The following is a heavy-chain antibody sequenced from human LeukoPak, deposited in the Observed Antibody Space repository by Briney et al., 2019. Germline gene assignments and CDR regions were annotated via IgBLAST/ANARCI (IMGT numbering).Heavy chain of an antibody. CDR2: IYYSGTT. V-gene: IGHV4-39*07. D-gene: IGHD3-10*01. CDR3: ASEVVNIYYGFRGYFDY. J-gene: IGHJ4*02. Sequence: PSETLSLTCTVSGGSIRSSSYYWGWIRQPPGKGLEWIGSIYYSGTTYYNPSLKSRVTISVDTSKNQSSLKLSSVTAADTAVYYCASEVVNIYYGFRGYFDYWGQGTLVTVSS. CDR1: GGSIRSSSYY.